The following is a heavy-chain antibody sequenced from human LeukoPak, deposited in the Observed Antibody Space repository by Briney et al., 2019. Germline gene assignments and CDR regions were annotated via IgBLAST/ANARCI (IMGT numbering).Heavy chain of an antibody. J-gene: IGHJ4*02. D-gene: IGHD3-16*01. Sequence: SETLSLTCTVSDGSISTYYFTWIRQPPGHGLEWIAYIYYSGSTNYNPSLKSRVTISVDTSKNQFSLKLSSVTAEDTAVYYCARGRPVGYYFDYWGQGTLVTVSS. V-gene: IGHV4-59*01. CDR2: IYYSGST. CDR1: DGSISTYY. CDR3: ARGRPVGYYFDY.